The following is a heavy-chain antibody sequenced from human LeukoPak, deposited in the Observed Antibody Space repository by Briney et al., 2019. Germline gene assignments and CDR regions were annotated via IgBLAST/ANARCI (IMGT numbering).Heavy chain of an antibody. CDR1: GGTFSSYA. CDR3: ATVGGMVRARYYFDY. Sequence: GASVKVSCKASGGTFSSYAISWVRQAPGQGLEWMGGIIPIFGTANYAQKFQGRVTITADESTSTAYMELSSLRSEDTAVYYCATVGGMVRARYYFDYWGQGTLVTVSS. CDR2: IIPIFGTA. J-gene: IGHJ4*02. V-gene: IGHV1-69*13. D-gene: IGHD3-10*01.